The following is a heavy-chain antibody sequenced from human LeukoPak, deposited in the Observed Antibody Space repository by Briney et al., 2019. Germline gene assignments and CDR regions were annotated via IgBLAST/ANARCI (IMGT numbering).Heavy chain of an antibody. Sequence: QPGGSLRLSCAASGFTFSSYAMHWVRQAPGKGLEWVAVISYDGSNKYYADSVKGRFTISRDNSKNTLYLQMNSLRAEDTAVYYCPRDRGYSYQDYWGQGTLVTVSS. D-gene: IGHD5-18*01. CDR3: PRDRGYSYQDY. V-gene: IGHV3-30-3*01. CDR2: ISYDGSNK. CDR1: GFTFSSYA. J-gene: IGHJ4*02.